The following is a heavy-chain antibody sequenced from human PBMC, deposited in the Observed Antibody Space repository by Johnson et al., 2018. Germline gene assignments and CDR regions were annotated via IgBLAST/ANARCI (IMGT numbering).Heavy chain of an antibody. D-gene: IGHD3-10*01. Sequence: QDRLVQCGGGVVQPGSSLRLSCAASGFTFRSNGMHWVRQAPGKGLEWVAFIWYDGSNKYYADSVKGRFTISRDNSKNPLYLQMNRLRAEDTAVYYCARGSYSKGYGMGVWGQGTTVTVAS. CDR3: ARGSYSKGYGMGV. CDR2: IWYDGSNK. J-gene: IGHJ6*02. CDR1: GFTFRSNG. V-gene: IGHV3-33*01.